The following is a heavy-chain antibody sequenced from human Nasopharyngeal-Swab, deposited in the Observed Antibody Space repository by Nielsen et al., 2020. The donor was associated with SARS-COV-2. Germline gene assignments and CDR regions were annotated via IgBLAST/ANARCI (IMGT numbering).Heavy chain of an antibody. CDR1: GFTFSPFW. J-gene: IGHJ4*02. CDR3: ARENHGVFDN. Sequence: GESLKISCAASGFTFSPFWMTWVRQAPGKGLEWVATIQTDGTEQYSVDSVKGRFTISRDNGKNSLYLQMNSLRVEDTAAYYCARENHGVFDNWGQGTLVTVSS. V-gene: IGHV3-7*01. CDR2: IQTDGTEQ.